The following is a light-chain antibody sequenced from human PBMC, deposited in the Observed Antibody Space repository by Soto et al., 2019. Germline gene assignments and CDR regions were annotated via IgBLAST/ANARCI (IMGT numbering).Light chain of an antibody. V-gene: IGKV3-20*01. CDR2: GAS. CDR1: QTVRTNY. J-gene: IGKJ4*01. Sequence: EIVLTQSPGTLSLSPGERATLSCRASQTVRTNYLAWFQHKPGQAPRLLIYGASSRATGIPDRFSGSGSGTDFTLTINRLEPEDFVVYFCQQYIDSPLTFGGGTKVEIK. CDR3: QQYIDSPLT.